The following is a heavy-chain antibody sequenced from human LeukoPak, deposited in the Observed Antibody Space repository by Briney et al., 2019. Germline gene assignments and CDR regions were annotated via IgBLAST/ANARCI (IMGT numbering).Heavy chain of an antibody. CDR2: INTDGSIT. Sequence: GGSLRLSCAASGFTFNNYWMHWVRQAPGKGLVWVSRINTDGSITTYADSVEGRFGGSRDNAKNTLYLQMNSLRVEDTGMYYCARGYSRSWFDPWGQGTLVTVSS. CDR3: ARGYSRSWFDP. J-gene: IGHJ5*02. CDR1: GFTFNNYW. V-gene: IGHV3-74*03. D-gene: IGHD1-14*01.